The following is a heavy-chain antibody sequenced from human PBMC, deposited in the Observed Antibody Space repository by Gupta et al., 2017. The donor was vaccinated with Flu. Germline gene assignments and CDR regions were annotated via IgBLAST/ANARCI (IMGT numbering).Heavy chain of an antibody. J-gene: IGHJ3*02. CDR1: GVTFSSYG. Sequence: QVLLGDSGGGVVQPGTSLRLPCAAPGVTFSSYGVHCVRQAPGKGLGWVAVIWNDGSKTYYADSVKGRFTISRDNSTLYLQMSSLRAEDTAVFYCARSYYGDYEGHDAFDIWGQGTMVTVSS. CDR3: ARSYYGDYEGHDAFDI. V-gene: IGHV3-33*01. D-gene: IGHD4-17*01. CDR2: IWNDGSKT.